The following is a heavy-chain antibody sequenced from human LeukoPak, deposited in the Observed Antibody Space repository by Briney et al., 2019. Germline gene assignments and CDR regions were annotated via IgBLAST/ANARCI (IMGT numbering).Heavy chain of an antibody. CDR3: ARGSEYCGGDCYSP. CDR1: GFTFSSYW. CDR2: IKQDGSEK. J-gene: IGHJ5*02. D-gene: IGHD2-21*02. V-gene: IGHV3-7*01. Sequence: GGSLRLSCAASGFTFSSYWMSWVRQAPGKGLEWVANIKQDGSEKYYVDSVKGRFTISRDNAKSSLYLQMNSLRAEDTAVYYCARGSEYCGGDCYSPWGQGTLVTVSS.